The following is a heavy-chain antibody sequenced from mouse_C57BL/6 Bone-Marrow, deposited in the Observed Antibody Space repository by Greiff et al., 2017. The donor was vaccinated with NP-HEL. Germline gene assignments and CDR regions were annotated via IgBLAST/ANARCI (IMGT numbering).Heavy chain of an antibody. Sequence: EVMLVESGGGLVKPGGSLKLSCAASGFTFSDYGMHWVRQAPEKGLEWVAYLSSGSSTIYYADTVKGRFTISRDNAKKTLFLQMTSLRSEDTAMYYCARESHWYFDVWGTGTTVTVSS. CDR1: GFTFSDYG. CDR2: LSSGSSTI. V-gene: IGHV5-17*01. J-gene: IGHJ1*03. CDR3: ARESHWYFDV.